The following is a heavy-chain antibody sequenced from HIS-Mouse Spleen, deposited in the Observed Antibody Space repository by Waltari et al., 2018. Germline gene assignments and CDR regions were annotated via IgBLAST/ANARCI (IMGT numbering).Heavy chain of an antibody. J-gene: IGHJ4*02. V-gene: IGHV1-8*01. CDR2: MNPNNGNT. CDR1: GYTVTSYV. Sequence: QVPLVQSGAEVKKPGASVKVSCTASGYTVTSYVIHWVRQVTGQGLEWMGWMNPNNGNTGYAQKFQGRVTMTRNTSISTAYMELSSLRSEDTAVYYCARGLTGDLDYWGQGTLVTVSS. D-gene: IGHD7-27*01. CDR3: ARGLTGDLDY.